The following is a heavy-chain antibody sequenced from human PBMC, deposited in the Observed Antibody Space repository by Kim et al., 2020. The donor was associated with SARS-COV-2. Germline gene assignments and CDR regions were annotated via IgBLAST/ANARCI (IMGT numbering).Heavy chain of an antibody. CDR1: GFTFSSYA. Sequence: GGSLRLSCAASGFTFSSYAMSWVRQAPGKGLEWVSAISGSGGSTYYADSVKGRFTISRDNSKNTLYLQMNSLRAEDTAVYYCAKRGEYYDSSGYYRYFDYWGQGTLVTVSS. D-gene: IGHD3-22*01. J-gene: IGHJ4*02. CDR2: ISGSGGST. V-gene: IGHV3-23*01. CDR3: AKRGEYYDSSGYYRYFDY.